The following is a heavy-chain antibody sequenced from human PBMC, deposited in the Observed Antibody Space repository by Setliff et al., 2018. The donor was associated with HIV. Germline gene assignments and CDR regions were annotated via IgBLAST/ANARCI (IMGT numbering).Heavy chain of an antibody. J-gene: IGHJ5*02. CDR3: ARHSPIGELFKWFDP. Sequence: SETLSLTCTVPGGSISSSSYYWGWIRQPPGKGLEWIGSIYYSGSTYYNPSLRSRVTISVDTSKNQFSLKLSSVTAADTAVYYCARHSPIGELFKWFDPWGQGTLVTVSS. CDR1: GGSISSSSYY. CDR2: IYYSGST. V-gene: IGHV4-39*01. D-gene: IGHD3-10*01.